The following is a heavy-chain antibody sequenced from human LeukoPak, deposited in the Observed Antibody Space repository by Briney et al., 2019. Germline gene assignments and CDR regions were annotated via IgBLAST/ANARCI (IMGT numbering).Heavy chain of an antibody. CDR3: ARRNPPDFDY. CDR2: IRYDGSNK. D-gene: IGHD1-14*01. J-gene: IGHJ4*02. Sequence: GGSLRLXCAASGFTFSRYGMHWVRQAPGKGLEWVAFIRYDGSNKYYADSVKGRFTISRDNSKNTLYLQMNSLRAEDTAVYSCARRNPPDFDYWGQGTLVTVSS. CDR1: GFTFSRYG. V-gene: IGHV3-30*02.